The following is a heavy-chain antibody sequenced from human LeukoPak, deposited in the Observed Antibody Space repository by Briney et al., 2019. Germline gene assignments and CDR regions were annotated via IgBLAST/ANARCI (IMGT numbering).Heavy chain of an antibody. D-gene: IGHD1-7*01. CDR3: AKVAPYGNYLFHY. V-gene: IGHV3-23*01. J-gene: IGHJ4*02. CDR1: GFTFSSYA. Sequence: AGGSLRLSCAASGFTFSSYAMSWVRQAPGKGLEWVSGISGSGGSTNYADSVKGRFTTARDNSKNTLYLQMNSLGAEDTAVYYCAKVAPYGNYLFHYWGQGTRVTVSS. CDR2: ISGSGGST.